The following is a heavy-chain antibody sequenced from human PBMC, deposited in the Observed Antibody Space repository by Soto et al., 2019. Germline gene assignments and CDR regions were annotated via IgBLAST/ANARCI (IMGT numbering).Heavy chain of an antibody. J-gene: IGHJ6*02. Sequence: GVSLRLPCTVSGFTIRSYGMHWVRQNQGKGLEWVTVIWYDGSSTYYADSVKGRFTVSRDNSKNTLYLQMNRLKTEDTAVYYCTSILWFGDPENYYYGMDVWGQGTTVTVSS. CDR3: TSILWFGDPENYYYGMDV. CDR2: IWYDGSST. D-gene: IGHD3-10*01. V-gene: IGHV3-33*01. CDR1: GFTIRSYG.